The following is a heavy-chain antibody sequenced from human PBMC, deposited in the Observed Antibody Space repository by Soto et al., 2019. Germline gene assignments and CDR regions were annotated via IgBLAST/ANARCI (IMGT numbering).Heavy chain of an antibody. CDR3: AKSYGGNHRTAFDP. V-gene: IGHV3-23*01. CDR1: GFTFSSYA. CDR2: ISGSGGST. D-gene: IGHD4-17*01. J-gene: IGHJ5*02. Sequence: VGSLRLSCAASGFTFSSYAMSWVRQAPGKGLEWVSAISGSGGSTYYADSVKGRFTISRDNSKNTLYLQMNSLRTEDTAVYYCAKSYGGNHRTAFDPWGQGTLVTVSS.